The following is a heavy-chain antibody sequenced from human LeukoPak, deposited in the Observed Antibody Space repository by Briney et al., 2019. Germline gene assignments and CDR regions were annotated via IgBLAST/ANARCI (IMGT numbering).Heavy chain of an antibody. J-gene: IGHJ4*02. D-gene: IGHD6-19*01. CDR1: GFTFSSYV. V-gene: IGHV3-23*01. Sequence: GGSLRLSCVASGFTFSSYVLTWVRQAPGKGLGWVSSIRTSVGSTFYADSVKGRFTISRDNSKNTLYLQLNSLRAEDTAVYYCAKVNPPRGGRSGWYETNDYWGQGTLVTVSS. CDR3: AKVNPPRGGRSGWYETNDY. CDR2: IRTSVGST.